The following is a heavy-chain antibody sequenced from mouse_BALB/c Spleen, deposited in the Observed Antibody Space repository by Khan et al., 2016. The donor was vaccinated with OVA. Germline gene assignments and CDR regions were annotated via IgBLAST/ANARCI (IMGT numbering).Heavy chain of an antibody. D-gene: IGHD4-1*01. CDR2: IHPYNGGP. Sequence: EVQLQQSGPELVKPGASVKISCKASGYTFTDYNMHWVKQSHGKSLEWIGYIHPYNGGPGYNQKFKSKATLTVDNSSSTAYMELRSLTSEDSAVYYWARELGGAYWGQGTLVTVAA. CDR1: GYTFTDYN. V-gene: IGHV1S29*02. CDR3: ARELGGAY. J-gene: IGHJ3*01.